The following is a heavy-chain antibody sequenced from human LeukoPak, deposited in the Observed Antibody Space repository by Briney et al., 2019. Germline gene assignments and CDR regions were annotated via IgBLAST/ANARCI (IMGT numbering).Heavy chain of an antibody. J-gene: IGHJ6*03. CDR2: ISSNSINI. Sequence: GGSLRLSCAASGFTFSSYSMNWVRQAPGMGLEWVSSISSNSINIYYADSVKGRFTISRDNARNSLYLQMNSLRAEDTAVYYCAGIESYYYYYYMDVWGKGTTVTVSS. CDR1: GFTFSSYS. D-gene: IGHD2/OR15-2a*01. V-gene: IGHV3-21*01. CDR3: AGIESYYYYYYMDV.